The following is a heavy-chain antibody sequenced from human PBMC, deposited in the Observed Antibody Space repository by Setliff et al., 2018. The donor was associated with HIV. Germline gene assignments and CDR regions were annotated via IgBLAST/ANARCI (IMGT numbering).Heavy chain of an antibody. J-gene: IGHJ6*02. Sequence: ASVKVSCKASGYTFTSYDINWVRQATGQGLEWMGWMNPNSGNTGYAQKFQGRVTMTRNTSISTAYMELSSLRSEDTAVYYCARGGEIAAAVRVNWYHGMDVWGQGTTVTVSS. CDR2: MNPNSGNT. CDR1: GYTFTSYD. CDR3: ARGGEIAAAVRVNWYHGMDV. V-gene: IGHV1-8*01. D-gene: IGHD6-13*01.